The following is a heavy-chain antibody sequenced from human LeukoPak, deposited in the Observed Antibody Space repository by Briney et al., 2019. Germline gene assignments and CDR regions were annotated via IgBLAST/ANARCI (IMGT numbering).Heavy chain of an antibody. V-gene: IGHV3-7*01. CDR2: IKQDGSEK. CDR1: GFTFSSYW. CDR3: ARRRYNWNDVWGYYFDY. Sequence: PGGSLRLSCAASGFTFSSYWMSWVRQAPGKGLEWVANIKQDGSEKYYVDSVKGRFTISRDNAKNSLYLQMNSLRAEDTAVYYCARRRYNWNDVWGYYFDYWGQGTLVTVSS. D-gene: IGHD1-1*01. J-gene: IGHJ4*02.